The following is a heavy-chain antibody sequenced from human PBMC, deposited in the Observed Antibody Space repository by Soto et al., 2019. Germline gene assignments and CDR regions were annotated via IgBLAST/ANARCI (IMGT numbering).Heavy chain of an antibody. CDR2: ILKDGSQQ. Sequence: QVQLVESGGGVVQPGMSLRLSCAASGFTFSTYGMHWVRQAPGKGLEWVAAILKDGSQQFYADSVKGRLTISRDNSKTTLSLELTSLRAEDTAVSYCAKAPANLGNWFDPWGQGTLVTVSS. J-gene: IGHJ5*02. CDR1: GFTFSTYG. CDR3: AKAPANLGNWFDP. V-gene: IGHV3-30*18.